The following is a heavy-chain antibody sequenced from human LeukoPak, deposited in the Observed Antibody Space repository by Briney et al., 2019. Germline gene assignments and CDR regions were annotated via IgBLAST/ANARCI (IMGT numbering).Heavy chain of an antibody. D-gene: IGHD5-24*01. CDR2: IFPSGGEI. J-gene: IGHJ4*02. V-gene: IGHV3-23*01. CDR3: ATYRQLLLPFES. Sequence: PGGSLRLSCAASGFTFSTFALIWVRQPPGKGLEWVSSIFPSGGEIHYADSVRGRFTISRDNSKSTLSPQMNSLRAEDTAIYYCATYRQLLLPFESWGQGTLVTVSS. CDR1: GFTFSTFA.